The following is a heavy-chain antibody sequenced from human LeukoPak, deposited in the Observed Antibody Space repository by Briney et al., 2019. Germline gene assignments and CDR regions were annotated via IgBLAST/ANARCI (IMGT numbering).Heavy chain of an antibody. D-gene: IGHD5-24*01. Sequence: SKTLSLTCTVSGGSISSHYWSWIRQPPGKGLEWIGYIYYSGSTNYNPSLKSRVTISVDTSKNQFSLKLSSVTAADTAVYYCAGSRDGYKYDAFDIWGQGTMVTVSS. J-gene: IGHJ3*02. CDR1: GGSISSHY. V-gene: IGHV4-59*11. CDR2: IYYSGST. CDR3: AGSRDGYKYDAFDI.